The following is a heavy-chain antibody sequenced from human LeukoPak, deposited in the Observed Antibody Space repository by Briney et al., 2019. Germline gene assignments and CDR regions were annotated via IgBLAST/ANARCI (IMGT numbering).Heavy chain of an antibody. V-gene: IGHV4-30-2*01. CDR3: ARRKAGITIFRTAPRDAFDI. CDR1: GGSISSGGYS. Sequence: PSETLSLTCAVSGGSISSGGYSWSWIRQPPGKGLEWIGYIYHSGSTNYNPSLKSRVTISVDTSKNQFSLKLSSVTAADTAVYYCARRKAGITIFRTAPRDAFDIWGQGTMVTVSS. J-gene: IGHJ3*02. D-gene: IGHD3-3*01. CDR2: IYHSGST.